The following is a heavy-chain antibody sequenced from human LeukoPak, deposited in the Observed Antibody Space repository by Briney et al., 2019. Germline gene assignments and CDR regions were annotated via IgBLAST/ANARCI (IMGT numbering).Heavy chain of an antibody. D-gene: IGHD3-3*01. J-gene: IGHJ6*03. CDR3: ARDPRYYDFWGGYYNEDYYYYYMDV. V-gene: IGHV1-2*02. CDR2: ISPYNSGT. CDR1: GYTFSGYY. Sequence: ASVKVSCKASGYTFSGYYIHWVRQAPGQGLEWMGWISPYNSGTNYAQNFQGRITMTRDTSITTAYMELSRLRSDDTAVYYCARDPRYYDFWGGYYNEDYYYYYMDVWGKGTTVTVSS.